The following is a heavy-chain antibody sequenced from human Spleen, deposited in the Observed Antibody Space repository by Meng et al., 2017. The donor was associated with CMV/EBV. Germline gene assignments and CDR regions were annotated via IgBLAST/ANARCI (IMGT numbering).Heavy chain of an antibody. CDR3: ARDSDYGSGSRYFDL. Sequence: SETLSLTCTVSGGSVYSGSYYWTWIRQPPGKGLEWIGYIYYTGSINYNPSFKSRVTMAVDTSKNQFSLNLNSVTAADTAVYYCARDSDYGSGSRYFDLWGRGTLVTVSS. V-gene: IGHV4-61*01. CDR1: GGSVYSGSYY. CDR2: IYYTGSI. J-gene: IGHJ2*01. D-gene: IGHD3-10*01.